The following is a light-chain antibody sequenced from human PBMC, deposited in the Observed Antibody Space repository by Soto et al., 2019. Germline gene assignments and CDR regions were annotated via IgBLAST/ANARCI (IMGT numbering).Light chain of an antibody. CDR1: QIVSSNY. Sequence: EIVLTQSPCTLSLSPGERATLSCRASQIVSSNYLAWYQQKPGQAPRLLISNASRRATGIPDRFSGSGSATDFTLTIAGLEPEDFAMYYCQQYGSSLPWTFGQGTKVDNK. V-gene: IGKV3-20*01. CDR3: QQYGSSLPWT. CDR2: NAS. J-gene: IGKJ1*01.